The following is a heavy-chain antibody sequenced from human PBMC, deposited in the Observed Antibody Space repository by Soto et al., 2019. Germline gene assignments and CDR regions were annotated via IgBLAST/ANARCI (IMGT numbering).Heavy chain of an antibody. CDR3: AREGVKLEPTNSFDY. Sequence: GGSLRLSCAASGFTFSSYGMHWVRQAPGKGLEWVAVIWYDGSNKYYADSVKGRFTISRDNSKNTLYLQMNSLRAEDTAVYYCAREGVKLEPTNSFDYWGQGTLVTVSS. CDR1: GFTFSSYG. CDR2: IWYDGSNK. J-gene: IGHJ4*02. D-gene: IGHD1-1*01. V-gene: IGHV3-33*01.